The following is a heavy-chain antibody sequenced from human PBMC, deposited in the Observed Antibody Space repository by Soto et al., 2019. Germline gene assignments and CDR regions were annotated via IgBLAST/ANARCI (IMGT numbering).Heavy chain of an antibody. Sequence: PXEXLKISCKCSGYXFTSYLVGWVRHMPGKGLELMGIIYPGDSDTRYSPSFQGQVTISADKSIITAYLKWSSLKASDNAMYYCARIVVYCSGGSCYSRYYFDYWGQGTLVTVSS. J-gene: IGHJ4*02. CDR3: ARIVVYCSGGSCYSRYYFDY. V-gene: IGHV5-51*01. CDR2: IYPGDSDT. CDR1: GYXFTSYL. D-gene: IGHD2-15*01.